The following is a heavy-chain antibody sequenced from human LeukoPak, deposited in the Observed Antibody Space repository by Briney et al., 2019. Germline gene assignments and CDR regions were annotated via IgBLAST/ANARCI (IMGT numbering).Heavy chain of an antibody. CDR2: IYHSGST. CDR1: GGSISSSNW. V-gene: IGHV4-4*02. CDR3: ARRAGGWWEHNSRNAFDI. J-gene: IGHJ3*02. D-gene: IGHD1-26*01. Sequence: SETLSLTCAVSGGSISSSNWWSWVRQPPGKGLEWIGEIYHSGSTNYNPSLKSRVTISVDTSKNQFSLKLSSVTAADTAVYYCARRAGGWWEHNSRNAFDIWGQGTMVTVSS.